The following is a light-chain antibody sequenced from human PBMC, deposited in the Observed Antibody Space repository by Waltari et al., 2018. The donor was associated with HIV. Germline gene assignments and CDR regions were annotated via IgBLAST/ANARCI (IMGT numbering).Light chain of an antibody. CDR2: GAS. Sequence: EIVLTQSPGNLSLSPGERATLPCRASQSVSSSYLAWYQQKPGQAQRLLIYGASSRATGIPDRFSGSGSGTDFTLTISRLEPEDFAVYYCQQYGSSPRTFGQGTRLEIK. CDR3: QQYGSSPRT. V-gene: IGKV3-20*01. J-gene: IGKJ5*01. CDR1: QSVSSSY.